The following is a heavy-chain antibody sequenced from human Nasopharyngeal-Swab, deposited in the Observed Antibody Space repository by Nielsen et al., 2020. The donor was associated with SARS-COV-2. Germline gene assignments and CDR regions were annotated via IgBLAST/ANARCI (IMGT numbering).Heavy chain of an antibody. D-gene: IGHD3-22*01. Sequence: GGSLRLSCAASGFTFSSYWMSWVRQAPGKGLEWVANIKQDESEKYYVDSVKGRFTISRDNAKNSLYLQMNSLRAEDTAVYYCARAIIGYSDAFDIWGQGTMVTVSS. J-gene: IGHJ3*02. CDR1: GFTFSSYW. CDR3: ARAIIGYSDAFDI. CDR2: IKQDESEK. V-gene: IGHV3-7*01.